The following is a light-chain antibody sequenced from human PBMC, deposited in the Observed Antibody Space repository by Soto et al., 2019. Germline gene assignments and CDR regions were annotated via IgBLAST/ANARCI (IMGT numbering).Light chain of an antibody. CDR1: SSDVGGYNY. CDR3: SSDTSSSTLV. CDR2: EIS. Sequence: QSALTQPASVSGSPGQSITISCTGSSSDVGGYNYVSWYQQHPGKAPKLMIYEISNRPSGISNRFSGSKSGNTASLTLSGLQAEDEADYYWSSDTSSSTLVFGGGTKLTVL. J-gene: IGLJ2*01. V-gene: IGLV2-14*01.